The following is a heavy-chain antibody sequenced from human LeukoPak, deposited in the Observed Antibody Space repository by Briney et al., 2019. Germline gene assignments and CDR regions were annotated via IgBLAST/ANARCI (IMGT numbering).Heavy chain of an antibody. CDR1: EDGVSSNSAA. CDR2: TYYRSKWYN. D-gene: IGHD7-27*01. Sequence: SQTLSLTCAISEDGVSSNSAAWNWIRQSPSRGLEWLGRTYYRSKWYNDYAVSVKSRITINPDTSKNQFSLQLNSVTPEDTAVYSCARDPGNWDPSFDYWGQGTLVTVSS. V-gene: IGHV6-1*01. J-gene: IGHJ4*02. CDR3: ARDPGNWDPSFDY.